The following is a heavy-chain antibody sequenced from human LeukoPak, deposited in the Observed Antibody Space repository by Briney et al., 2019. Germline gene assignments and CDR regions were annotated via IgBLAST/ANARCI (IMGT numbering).Heavy chain of an antibody. D-gene: IGHD6-19*01. CDR3: ARSRSDWYVTTAGH. V-gene: IGHV7-4-1*02. CDR1: GYTFTSYA. CDR2: MNTNTGNP. J-gene: IGHJ4*02. Sequence: ASVKVSCKASGYTFTSYAMNWVRQAPGQGLEWMGWMNTNTGNPTYAQGFTGRFVFSLDTSVSTAYLQISSLKAEDTAVYYCARSRSDWYVTTAGHWGQGTLVTVSS.